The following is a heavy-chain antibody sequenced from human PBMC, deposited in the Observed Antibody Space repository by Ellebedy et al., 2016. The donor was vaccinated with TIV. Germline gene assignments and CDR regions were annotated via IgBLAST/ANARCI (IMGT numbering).Heavy chain of an antibody. Sequence: ESLKISCTVSGGSISSYYWSWIRQPPGKGLEWIGYIYYSGSTNYNPSLKSRVTISVDTSKDQFSLKLSSVTAADTAVYYCAGLTWIAAAGTGWFDPWGLGTLVTVSS. D-gene: IGHD6-13*01. J-gene: IGHJ5*02. CDR1: GGSISSYY. CDR2: IYYSGST. CDR3: AGLTWIAAAGTGWFDP. V-gene: IGHV4-59*08.